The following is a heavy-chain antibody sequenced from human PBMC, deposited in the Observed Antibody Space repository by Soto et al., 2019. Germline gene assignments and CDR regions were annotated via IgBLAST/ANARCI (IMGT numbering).Heavy chain of an antibody. CDR3: PREHSSSWRFDY. V-gene: IGHV1-8*01. D-gene: IGHD6-13*01. CDR2: MNPNSGNT. CDR1: GYTFTSYD. J-gene: IGHJ4*02. Sequence: QVQLVQSGAEVKKPGASVKVSCKASGYTFTSYDINWVRQATGQGLEWMGWMNPNSGNTGYAQKFQGRVTMTRNTSISTAHMELRSLRSEDTAVYYCPREHSSSWRFDYWGQGTLVTVSS.